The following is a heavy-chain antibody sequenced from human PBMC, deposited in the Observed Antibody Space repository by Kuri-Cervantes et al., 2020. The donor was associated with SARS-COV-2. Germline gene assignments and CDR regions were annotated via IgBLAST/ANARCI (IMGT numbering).Heavy chain of an antibody. CDR3: AREVSLMDGYSGYDSLGGGMDV. Sequence: ASVKVSCKASGYTFTSYAMHWVRQAPGQRLEWMGWINAGNGNAKYSQKFQGRVTITRDTSTSTVYMELSSLRSEDTAVYYCAREVSLMDGYSGYDSLGGGMDVWGQGTTVTVSS. D-gene: IGHD5-12*01. CDR2: INAGNGNA. V-gene: IGHV1-3*01. J-gene: IGHJ6*02. CDR1: GYTFTSYA.